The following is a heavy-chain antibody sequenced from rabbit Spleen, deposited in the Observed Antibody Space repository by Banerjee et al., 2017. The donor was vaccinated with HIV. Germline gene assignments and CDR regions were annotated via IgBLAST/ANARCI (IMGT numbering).Heavy chain of an antibody. J-gene: IGHJ6*01. CDR1: GFSFSSSDY. CDR2: IAGSSSGFT. V-gene: IGHV1S40*01. CDR3: ARDSSTSFSSYDMDL. Sequence: QSLEESGGGLVQPEGSLALTCKASGFSFSSSDYICWVRQAPGKGLEWISCIAGSSSGFTYSATWAKGRFTISKTSSTTVTLQMTSLTAADTATYFCARDSSTSFSSYDMDLWGQGTLVTVS. D-gene: IGHD1-1*01.